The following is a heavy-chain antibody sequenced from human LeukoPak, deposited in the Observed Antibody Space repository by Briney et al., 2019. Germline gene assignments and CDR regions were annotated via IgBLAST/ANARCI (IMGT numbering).Heavy chain of an antibody. J-gene: IGHJ4*02. D-gene: IGHD2-21*01. CDR1: GYTFTGYY. V-gene: IGHV1-2*02. CDR3: TRAGDGCINAY. Sequence: ASVKVSCKASGYTFTGYYIHWVRQAPGQGLEWVGWINPNSDDTDYAQNFQGRVTITGDTSTSTAYMELSRLKSDDTAVYYCTRAGDGCINAYWGQGTLVTVSS. CDR2: INPNSDDT.